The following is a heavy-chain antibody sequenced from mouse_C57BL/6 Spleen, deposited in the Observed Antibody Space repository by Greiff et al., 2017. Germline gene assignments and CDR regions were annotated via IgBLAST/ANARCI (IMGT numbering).Heavy chain of an antibody. J-gene: IGHJ3*01. D-gene: IGHD1-1*01. CDR3: ARQGSSCSWFAY. V-gene: IGHV1-82*01. CDR1: GYAFSSSW. Sequence: QVQLQQPGPELVKPGASVKISCKASGYAFSSSWMHWVKQRPGQGLEWIGRINPGDGGTNYNEKFKGKATLTVDKSSSTAYMQLSSLTSEDSAVYFCARQGSSCSWFAYWGQGTLVTVSA. CDR2: INPGDGGT.